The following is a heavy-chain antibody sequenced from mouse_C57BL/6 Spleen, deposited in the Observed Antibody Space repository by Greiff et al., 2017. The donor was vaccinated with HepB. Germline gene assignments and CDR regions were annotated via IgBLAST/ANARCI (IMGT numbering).Heavy chain of an antibody. CDR2: ISDGGSYT. V-gene: IGHV5-4*03. Sequence: EVKVVESGGGLVKPGGSLKLSCAASGFTFSSYAMSWVRQTPEKRLEWVATISDGGSYTYYPDNVKGRFTISRDNAKNNLYLQMSHLKSEDTAMYYCARGLFYDYDGHYYAMDYWGQGTSVTVSS. CDR3: ARGLFYDYDGHYYAMDY. CDR1: GFTFSSYA. J-gene: IGHJ4*01. D-gene: IGHD2-4*01.